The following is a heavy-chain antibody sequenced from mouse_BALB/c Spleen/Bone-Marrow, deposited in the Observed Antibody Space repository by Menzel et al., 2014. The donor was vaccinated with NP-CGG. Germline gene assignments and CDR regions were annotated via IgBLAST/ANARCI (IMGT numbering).Heavy chain of an antibody. J-gene: IGHJ3*01. D-gene: IGHD4-1*01. CDR2: INPGSGGI. Sequence: VKLMESGAELVRPGTSMTVSCKASGYAFTNYLIEWVKQRPGQGLEWIGVINPGSGGINYNEKFRVKATLTADKSSSIVYMQLSSLTSDDSAVYFCARELGRGFAYWGQGTLVTVSA. CDR1: GYAFTNYL. V-gene: IGHV1-54*01. CDR3: ARELGRGFAY.